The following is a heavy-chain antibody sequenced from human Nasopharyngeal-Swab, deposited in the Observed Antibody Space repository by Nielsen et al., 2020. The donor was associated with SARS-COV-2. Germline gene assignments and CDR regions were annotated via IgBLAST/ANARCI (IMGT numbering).Heavy chain of an antibody. V-gene: IGHV3-21*01. CDR3: AREGLDIVGATTDAFDI. CDR2: ISSSSSYI. Sequence: GGSLRLSCAASGFTFINAWMNWVRQAPGKGLEWVSSISSSSSYIYYADSVKGRFTISRDNAKNPLYLQMNSLRAEDTAVYYCAREGLDIVGATTDAFDIWGQGTMVTVSS. D-gene: IGHD1-26*01. CDR1: GFTFINAW. J-gene: IGHJ3*02.